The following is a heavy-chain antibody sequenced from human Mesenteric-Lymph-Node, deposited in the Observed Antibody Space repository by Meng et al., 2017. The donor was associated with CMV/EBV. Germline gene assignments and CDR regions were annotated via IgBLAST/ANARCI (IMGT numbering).Heavy chain of an antibody. CDR3: ARHQRWLKSEGGFNY. CDR1: GGSFSGYY. D-gene: IGHD4-23*01. Sequence: QVQLQQGGAGLLKPSGTLSLTCAVYGGSFSGYYWSWIRQPPGKGLEWIGEINHSGSTNYNPSLKSRVTISVDTSKNQFSLKLSSVTAADTAVYYCARHQRWLKSEGGFNYWGQGTLVTVSS. V-gene: IGHV4-34*01. CDR2: INHSGST. J-gene: IGHJ4*02.